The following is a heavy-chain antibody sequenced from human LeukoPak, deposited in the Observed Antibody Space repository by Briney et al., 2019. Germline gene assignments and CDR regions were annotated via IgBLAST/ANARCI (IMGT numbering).Heavy chain of an antibody. CDR1: GYTFTSYY. CDR2: INPSGGST. J-gene: IGHJ3*02. D-gene: IGHD3-22*01. CDR3: ARGMIVVVINPDAFDI. Sequence: GASVKVSCKTSGYTFTSYYMHWVRQAPGQGLEWMGIINPSGGSTSYAQKFQGRVTMTRDTSTSTVYMELSSLRSEDTAVYYCARGMIVVVINPDAFDIWGQGTMVTVSS. V-gene: IGHV1-46*01.